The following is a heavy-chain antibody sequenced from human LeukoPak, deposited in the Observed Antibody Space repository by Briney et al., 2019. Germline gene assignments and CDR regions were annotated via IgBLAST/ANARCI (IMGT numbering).Heavy chain of an antibody. CDR1: GFIFSSYA. CDR3: AREYDSSGYPLDY. Sequence: GGSLRLSCAASGFIFSSYAMSCVRQAPGKGLEWVSSISSSSSYIYYADSVKGRFTISRDNAKNSLYLQMNSLRAEDTAVYYCAREYDSSGYPLDYWGQGTLVTVSS. CDR2: ISSSSSYI. V-gene: IGHV3-21*01. J-gene: IGHJ4*02. D-gene: IGHD3-22*01.